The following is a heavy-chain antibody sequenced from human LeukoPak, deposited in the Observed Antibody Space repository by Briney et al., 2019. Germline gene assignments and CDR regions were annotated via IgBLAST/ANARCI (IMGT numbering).Heavy chain of an antibody. D-gene: IGHD2-2*01. CDR3: ARQKCTSTSCLTKNAFDI. V-gene: IGHV4-4*09. J-gene: IGHJ4*02. CDR2: LYTSGST. CDR1: GASIDSDL. Sequence: SETLSLTCTGCGASIDSDLWSWIGPPAGQGMAGIGYLYTSGSTNYNPSLGSRVTISVDTSKNQFSLDLSSVTAADTAVYYCARQKCTSTSCLTKNAFDIWGQGTLVTVSS.